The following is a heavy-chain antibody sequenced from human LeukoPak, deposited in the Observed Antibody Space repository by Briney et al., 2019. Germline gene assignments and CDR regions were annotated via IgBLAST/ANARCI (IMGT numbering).Heavy chain of an antibody. CDR1: GDSVSSNSAA. CDR3: ARETEKLVGATPYYYYGMDV. V-gene: IGHV6-1*01. J-gene: IGHJ6*02. Sequence: SQTLSLTCAISGDSVSSNSAAWNWIRQSPSRGLEWLGRTYYRSKWYNDYAVSVKSRITINPDTSKNQFSLQLNSVTPEDTAVYYCARETEKLVGATPYYYYGMDVWGQGTTITVSS. CDR2: TYYRSKWYN. D-gene: IGHD1-26*01.